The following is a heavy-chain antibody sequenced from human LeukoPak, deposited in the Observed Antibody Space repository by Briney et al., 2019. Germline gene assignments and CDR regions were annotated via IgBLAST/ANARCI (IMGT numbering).Heavy chain of an antibody. J-gene: IGHJ4*02. CDR3: AKRGAEVGATVAPGDY. V-gene: IGHV3-30*02. D-gene: IGHD1-26*01. CDR2: IRYDGSNK. Sequence: GGSLRLSCAASGFTFSSYGMHWVRQAPGKGLEWVAFIRYDGSNKYYADSVKGRFTISRDSSKNTLYLQMNSLRAEDTAIYYCAKRGAEVGATVAPGDYWGQGTLVTVSS. CDR1: GFTFSSYG.